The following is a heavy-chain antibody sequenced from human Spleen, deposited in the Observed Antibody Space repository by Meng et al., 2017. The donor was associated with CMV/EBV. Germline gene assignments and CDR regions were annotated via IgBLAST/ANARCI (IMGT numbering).Heavy chain of an antibody. J-gene: IGHJ5*02. CDR3: ARGGGVPAAIGLPWFDP. CDR2: IIPIFGTA. Sequence: GTFSSYAISWVRQAPGQGLEWMGGIIPIFGTANYAQKFQGRVTITTDESTSTAYMELSSLRSEDTAVYYCARGGGVPAAIGLPWFDPWGQGTLVTVSS. D-gene: IGHD2-2*01. CDR1: GTFSSYA. V-gene: IGHV1-69*05.